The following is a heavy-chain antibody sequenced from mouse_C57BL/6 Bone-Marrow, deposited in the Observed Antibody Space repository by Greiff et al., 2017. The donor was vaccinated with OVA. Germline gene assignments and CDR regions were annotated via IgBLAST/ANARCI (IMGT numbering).Heavy chain of an antibody. CDR2: ISDGGSYT. Sequence: KLVESGGGLVKPGGSLKLSCAASGFTFSSYAMSWVRQTPEKRLEWVATISDGGSYTYYPDNVKGRFTISRDNAKNNLYLQMSHLKSEDTAMYYCARDYYGSLDYWGQGTTLTVSS. CDR1: GFTFSSYA. CDR3: ARDYYGSLDY. J-gene: IGHJ2*01. V-gene: IGHV5-4*01. D-gene: IGHD1-1*01.